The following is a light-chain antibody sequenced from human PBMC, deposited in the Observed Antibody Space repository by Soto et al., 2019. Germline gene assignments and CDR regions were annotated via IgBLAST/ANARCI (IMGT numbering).Light chain of an antibody. CDR1: SSNIGSNY. Sequence: QSVLTQPPSASGTPGQRVTISCSGSSSNIGSNYVYWYQQLPGTAPKLLIYRNNQRPSGVPDRFSGSKSGTSASQAISGLRSEDEADYYCAAWDDSLSALVFGGGTKVTVL. V-gene: IGLV1-47*01. J-gene: IGLJ3*02. CDR2: RNN. CDR3: AAWDDSLSALV.